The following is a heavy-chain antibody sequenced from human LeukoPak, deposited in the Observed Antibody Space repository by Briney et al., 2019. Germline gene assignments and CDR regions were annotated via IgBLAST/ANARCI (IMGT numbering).Heavy chain of an antibody. J-gene: IGHJ6*03. CDR2: INTSGNI. D-gene: IGHD1-26*01. V-gene: IGHV4-4*07. Sequence: PSETLSLTCTVSGGSIGGDYSSWIRQPAGKGLEWIGRINTSGNINYNPSLKSRVTMSLDTSKNQFSLNLRSVTAADTAVYYCARGWAYMDVWGKGTTVTVSS. CDR3: ARGWAYMDV. CDR1: GGSIGGDY.